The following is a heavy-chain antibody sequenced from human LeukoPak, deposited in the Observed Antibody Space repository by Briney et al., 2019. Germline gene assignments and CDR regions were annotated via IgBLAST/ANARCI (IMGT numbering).Heavy chain of an antibody. CDR1: GFTFSSYA. J-gene: IGHJ6*02. D-gene: IGHD6-19*01. V-gene: IGHV3-23*01. CDR3: AKESGYSSGWYARYYYYGMDV. Sequence: PGGSLRLSCAASGFTFSSYAMSWVRQAPGKGLEWVSAISGSGGSTYYADSVKGRFTISRDNSKNTLYLQMNSLRAEDTAVYYCAKESGYSSGWYARYYYYGMDVWGRGTTVTVSS. CDR2: ISGSGGST.